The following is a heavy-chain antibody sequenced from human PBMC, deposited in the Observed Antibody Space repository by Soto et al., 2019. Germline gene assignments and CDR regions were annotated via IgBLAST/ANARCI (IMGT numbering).Heavy chain of an antibody. D-gene: IGHD3-22*01. V-gene: IGHV3-11*06. CDR1: GFTFSDYY. J-gene: IGHJ4*02. CDR2: ISSSSSYT. Sequence: PGGSLRLSCAASGFTFSDYYMSWIRQAPGKGLEWVSYISSSSSYTNYADSVKGRFTISRDNAKNSLYLQMNSLRAEDTAVYYCARERLRGYYDSSGYSGGYFDYWGQGTLVTVSS. CDR3: ARERLRGYYDSSGYSGGYFDY.